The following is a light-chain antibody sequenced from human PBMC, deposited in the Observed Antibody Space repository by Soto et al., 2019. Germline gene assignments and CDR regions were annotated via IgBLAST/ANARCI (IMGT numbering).Light chain of an antibody. CDR2: GAS. CDR3: QQYGSSPGVT. Sequence: EIVLTQSPGTLSLSPGERATLSCRASQSVSSSYLAWYQQKPGQAPRLLIYGASSRATGIPERFSGSGSGTDFTLTISRLEPEDFAVYYCQQYGSSPGVTFGPGTKVDIK. J-gene: IGKJ3*01. CDR1: QSVSSSY. V-gene: IGKV3-20*01.